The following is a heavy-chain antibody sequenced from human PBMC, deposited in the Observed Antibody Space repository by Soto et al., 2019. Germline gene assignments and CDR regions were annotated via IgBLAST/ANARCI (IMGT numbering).Heavy chain of an antibody. V-gene: IGHV4-34*01. D-gene: IGHD1-26*01. CDR3: ARGGRIVGVRGMDV. Sequence: SETLSLTSAVYGGSFSGYYWSWIRQPPGKGLEWIGEINHSGSTNYNPSLKSRVTISVDTSKNQFSLKLSSVTAADTAVYYCARGGRIVGVRGMDVWGQGTTVTVSS. CDR2: INHSGST. CDR1: GGSFSGYY. J-gene: IGHJ6*02.